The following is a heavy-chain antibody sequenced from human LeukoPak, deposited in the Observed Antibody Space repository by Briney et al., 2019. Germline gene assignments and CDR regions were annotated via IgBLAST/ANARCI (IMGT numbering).Heavy chain of an antibody. V-gene: IGHV7-4-1*02. CDR3: ARAYQRLGELSLPDY. CDR2: IHPSTGNP. D-gene: IGHD3-16*02. Sequence: ASVTVSCKASGYTFTNYAMNWVRQAPGQGLEWMGWIHPSTGNPTYAQGFTGRFVFSLDTSVSTTYLQISSLKAEDTAVYYCARAYQRLGELSLPDYWGQGTLVTVSS. CDR1: GYTFTNYA. J-gene: IGHJ4*02.